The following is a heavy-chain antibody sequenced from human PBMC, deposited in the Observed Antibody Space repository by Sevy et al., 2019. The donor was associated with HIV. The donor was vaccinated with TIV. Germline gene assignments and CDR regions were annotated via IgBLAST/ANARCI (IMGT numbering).Heavy chain of an antibody. V-gene: IGHV4-61*01. CDR2: IHYRGST. J-gene: IGHJ4*02. D-gene: IGHD3-10*01. CDR1: GASVRSGNYH. Sequence: SETLSLTCGVSGASVRSGNYHWSWIRQAPGKGLEWIGYIHYRGSTNYTPSLKSRVTISVDTSKNQFSLRLISVTDADTAVYYCARVSTMVEEVTYFFDYWGQGTLVTVSS. CDR3: ARVSTMVEEVTYFFDY.